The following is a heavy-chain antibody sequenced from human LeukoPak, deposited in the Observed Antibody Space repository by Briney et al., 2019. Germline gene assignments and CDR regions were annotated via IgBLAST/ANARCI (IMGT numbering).Heavy chain of an antibody. V-gene: IGHV3-30-3*01. Sequence: PGRSLRLSCAASGFTFSSYAMHWVRQAPGKGLEWVAVISYDGSNKYYADSVKGRFTISRDNSKNTLYLQMNSLRAEDTAVYYCARDSSIAVAGRIDYWGQGTLVTVSS. CDR2: ISYDGSNK. J-gene: IGHJ4*02. D-gene: IGHD6-19*01. CDR3: ARDSSIAVAGRIDY. CDR1: GFTFSSYA.